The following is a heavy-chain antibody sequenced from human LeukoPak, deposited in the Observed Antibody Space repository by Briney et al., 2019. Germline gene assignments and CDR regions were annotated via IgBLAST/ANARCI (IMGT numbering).Heavy chain of an antibody. D-gene: IGHD3-22*01. CDR2: ISSSGNTI. Sequence: GGSLRLSCAASGFTFSDYYMSWMRQAPGKGLEWVSYISSSGNTIYYAVSVKGRFTISRDNAKNSLYLQMNSLRAEDTAVYYCARDYAEYTYYYDSSGQGFDYWGQGTLVTVSS. CDR1: GFTFSDYY. J-gene: IGHJ4*02. CDR3: ARDYAEYTYYYDSSGQGFDY. V-gene: IGHV3-11*01.